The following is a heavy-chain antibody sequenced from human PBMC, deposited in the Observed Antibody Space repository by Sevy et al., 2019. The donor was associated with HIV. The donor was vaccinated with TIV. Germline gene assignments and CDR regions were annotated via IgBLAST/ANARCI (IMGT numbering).Heavy chain of an antibody. D-gene: IGHD5-18*01. V-gene: IGHV3-66*01. CDR3: ARGKSGYGYALNY. CDR1: GFTVNSNY. Sequence: GGSLRLSCPASGFTVNSNYMTWVRQAPGKGLEGVSVIHSDDTTYHADSVKDRFTISRDNFKNTLYLHMSSLRAEDTAVYYCARGKSGYGYALNYWGQGTLVTVSS. J-gene: IGHJ4*02. CDR2: IHSDDTT.